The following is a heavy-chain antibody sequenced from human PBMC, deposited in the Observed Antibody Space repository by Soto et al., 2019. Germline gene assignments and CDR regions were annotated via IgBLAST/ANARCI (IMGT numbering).Heavy chain of an antibody. CDR1: GYSFTSYW. CDR3: ESGCRVQLWLLTQSTLFQAFDI. CDR2: IYPGDSDT. J-gene: IGHJ3*02. Sequence: GESLKISCKCSGYSFTSYWIGWVRQMPGKGLEWMGIIYPGDSDTRYSPSFQGQITISADKSISTAYLQWSSLKASDTAMYYCESGCRVQLWLLTQSTLFQAFDIWGQGTMVTGSS. V-gene: IGHV5-51*01. D-gene: IGHD5-18*01.